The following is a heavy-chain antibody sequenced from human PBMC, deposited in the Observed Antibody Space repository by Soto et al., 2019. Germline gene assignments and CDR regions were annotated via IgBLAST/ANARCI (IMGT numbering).Heavy chain of an antibody. CDR1: GGSISSGGYY. J-gene: IGHJ4*01. CDR3: ARGASGYYDSSGYYYFPSRTLDY. Sequence: SETLSLTCTVSGGSISSGGYYWSWIRQHPGKGLEWIGYIYYSGSTYYNPSLKSRVTISVDTSKNQFSLKLSSVTAADTAVYYCARGASGYYDSSGYYYFPSRTLDYWGHGTLVTV. D-gene: IGHD3-22*01. CDR2: IYYSGST. V-gene: IGHV4-31*03.